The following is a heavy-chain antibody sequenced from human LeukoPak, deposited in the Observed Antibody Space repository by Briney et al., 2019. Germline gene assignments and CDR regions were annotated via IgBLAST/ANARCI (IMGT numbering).Heavy chain of an antibody. CDR1: GFTISDYW. Sequence: GGSLRLSCAASGFTISDYWMSWVRQAPWKGLEWVANIKQDGSEKHYVDSVKGRFTISRDNAKNSLYLQMNSLRAEDTAVYYCARDSGSYGSGRTGYWGQGTLVTVSS. CDR2: IKQDGSEK. CDR3: ARDSGSYGSGRTGY. V-gene: IGHV3-7*01. J-gene: IGHJ4*02. D-gene: IGHD3-10*01.